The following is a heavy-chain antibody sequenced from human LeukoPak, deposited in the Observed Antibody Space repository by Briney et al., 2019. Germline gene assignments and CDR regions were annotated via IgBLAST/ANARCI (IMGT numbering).Heavy chain of an antibody. Sequence: GGSLRLSCAASGFTFGSYAMHWVRQAPGKGLEWVAVISYDGSNKYYADSVKGRFTISRDNSKNTLYLQMNSLRAEDTAVYYCARDPGPGHLYNYYDSSGSDGYFDYWGQGTLVTVSS. D-gene: IGHD3-22*01. CDR2: ISYDGSNK. V-gene: IGHV3-30*01. CDR3: ARDPGPGHLYNYYDSSGSDGYFDY. J-gene: IGHJ4*02. CDR1: GFTFGSYA.